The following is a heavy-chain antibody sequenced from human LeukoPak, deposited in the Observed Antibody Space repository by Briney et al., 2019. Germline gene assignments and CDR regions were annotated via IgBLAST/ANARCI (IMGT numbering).Heavy chain of an antibody. CDR3: ARDSRTTSCGVVSWWFDP. Sequence: SETLSLTCTVSGGSISSYYWSWVRQPPGKGLEWIGYIYYSGSANYNPSLKSRGTISVDTYKNQFSLKLSSVPAADAAVYYCARDSRTTSCGVVSWWFDPWGQGTLVTVSS. J-gene: IGHJ5*02. CDR2: IYYSGSA. V-gene: IGHV4-59*01. D-gene: IGHD3-3*01. CDR1: GGSISSYY.